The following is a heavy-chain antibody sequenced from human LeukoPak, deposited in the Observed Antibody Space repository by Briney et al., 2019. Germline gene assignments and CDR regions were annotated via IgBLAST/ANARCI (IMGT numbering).Heavy chain of an antibody. CDR2: ISGGGGST. Sequence: PGGSLRLSCAASGFTFTSYSMNWVRQAPGKGLEWVSTISGGGGSTYYADSVKGRFTISRDNSKNTLYLQVNSLRAEDTAVYYCAKLSRVYSSSWYFDYWGQGTLVTVSS. J-gene: IGHJ4*02. CDR3: AKLSRVYSSSWYFDY. V-gene: IGHV3-23*01. CDR1: GFTFTSYS. D-gene: IGHD6-13*01.